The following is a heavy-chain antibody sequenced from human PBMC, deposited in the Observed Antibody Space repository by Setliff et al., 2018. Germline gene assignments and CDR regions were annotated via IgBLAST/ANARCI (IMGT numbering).Heavy chain of an antibody. CDR1: GVSTSNVNYY. J-gene: IGHJ4*02. CDR3: ARTLYDYDILTGPGYYFDY. V-gene: IGHV4-39*07. Sequence: SETLSLTCLVSGVSTSNVNYYWAWIRQPPGKGLEWIASIYYNGNTYYNPSLKSRVTISVDTSKNQFSLKLSSVTAADTAVYYCARTLYDYDILTGPGYYFDYWGQGTRVTVS. CDR2: IYYNGNT. D-gene: IGHD3-9*01.